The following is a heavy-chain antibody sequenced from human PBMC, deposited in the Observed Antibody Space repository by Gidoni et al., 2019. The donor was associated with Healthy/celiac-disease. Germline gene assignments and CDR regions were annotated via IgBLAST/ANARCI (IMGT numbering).Heavy chain of an antibody. J-gene: IGHJ5*02. V-gene: IGHV4-4*07. CDR1: GGSISSYY. D-gene: IGHD6-13*01. CDR3: ARDLGYSSSWYGWFDP. Sequence: QVQLQESGPGLVKPSETLSLPCTASGGSISSYYWSWIRQPAGKGLGWIGRIYTSGSNNYNPTLKSRVTMSVDTSKKQFSLKLSSVTAADTAVYYCARDLGYSSSWYGWFDPWGQGTLVTVSS. CDR2: IYTSGSN.